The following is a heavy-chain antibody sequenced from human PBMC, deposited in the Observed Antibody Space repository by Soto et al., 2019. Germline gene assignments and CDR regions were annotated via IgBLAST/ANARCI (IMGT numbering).Heavy chain of an antibody. J-gene: IGHJ4*02. Sequence: EVQLVESGGGLGQPGGSLRHSCAASGFTFSSYTMNWVRQAPGKGLEWVSYISTSSNTIYYADSVKGRFTISRDNAKNSLYLQMNSLRDEDTAMYYCARSGVTTIDYWGQGTLVIVSS. CDR1: GFTFSSYT. D-gene: IGHD2-21*02. V-gene: IGHV3-48*02. CDR2: ISTSSNTI. CDR3: ARSGVTTIDY.